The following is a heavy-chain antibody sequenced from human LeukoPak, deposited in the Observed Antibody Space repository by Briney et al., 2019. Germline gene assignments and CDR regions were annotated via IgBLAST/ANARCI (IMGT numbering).Heavy chain of an antibody. CDR1: GFTFGSYA. CDR3: AKPPLPHPNYYGSGSYSEY. V-gene: IGHV3-23*01. J-gene: IGHJ4*01. CDR2: ISGSGGST. D-gene: IGHD3-10*01. Sequence: GGSLRLSCAVSGFTFGSYAMSWVRQAPGKGLEWVSAISGSGGSTYYADSVKGRFTISRDNSKNTLYLQMNSLRAEDTAVYYCAKPPLPHPNYYGSGSYSEYWGPGTPGTASS.